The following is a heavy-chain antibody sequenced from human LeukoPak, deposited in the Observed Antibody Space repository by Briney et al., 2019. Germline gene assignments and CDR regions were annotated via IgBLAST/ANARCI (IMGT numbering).Heavy chain of an antibody. CDR1: GFTFSSYW. CDR3: ARGRYSYGYLVY. Sequence: PGGSLRLSCAASGFTFSSYWMHWVRQAPGKGLVWVSRINSDGSSTSYADSVKGRFTISRDNAKNSLYLQMNSLRAEDTAVYYCARGRYSYGYLVYWGQGTLVTVSS. J-gene: IGHJ4*02. D-gene: IGHD5-18*01. V-gene: IGHV3-74*01. CDR2: INSDGSST.